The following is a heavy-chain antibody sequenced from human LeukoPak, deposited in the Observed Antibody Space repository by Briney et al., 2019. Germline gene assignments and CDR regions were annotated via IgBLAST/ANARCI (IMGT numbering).Heavy chain of an antibody. V-gene: IGHV4-31*03. CDR1: GGSISSGGYY. CDR3: ARGSVVPATLFDY. J-gene: IGHJ4*02. D-gene: IGHD2-2*01. CDR2: IYYSGST. Sequence: PSETLSLTCTVSGGSISSGGYYWSWIRQHPGKGLEWIGYIYYSGSTYYNPSLKSRVTISVDTSKNQFSLKLSSVTAADTAVYYWARGSVVPATLFDYWGQGTLVTVSS.